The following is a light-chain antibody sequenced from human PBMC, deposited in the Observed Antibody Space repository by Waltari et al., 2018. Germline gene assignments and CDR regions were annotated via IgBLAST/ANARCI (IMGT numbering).Light chain of an antibody. CDR1: QDISSF. CDR2: AAS. V-gene: IGKV1-9*01. J-gene: IGKJ3*01. CDR3: QQFTTYPIT. Sequence: DIQLTQSPSFLSASVGDRVTITCRASQDISSFLAWYQQKPGGAPKLLIYAASALQSGIPSRFTGSGSGTEFTLTISSLQPEDFATYYCQQFTTYPITFGPGTNEDV.